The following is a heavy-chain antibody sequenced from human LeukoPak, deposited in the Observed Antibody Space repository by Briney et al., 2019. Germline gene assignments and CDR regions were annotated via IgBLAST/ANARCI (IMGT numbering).Heavy chain of an antibody. CDR3: AGDMGAY. CDR2: IYSGGSA. Sequence: PGGSLRLSCAASGFIVSSNYMNWVRQAPGKGLEWVSLIYSGGSAYYADSVKGRFTISRDNSKNTLYLQMNSLRAEDTAVYYCAGDMGAYWGQGTLVTVSS. V-gene: IGHV3-66*01. CDR1: GFIVSSNY. D-gene: IGHD3-16*01. J-gene: IGHJ4*02.